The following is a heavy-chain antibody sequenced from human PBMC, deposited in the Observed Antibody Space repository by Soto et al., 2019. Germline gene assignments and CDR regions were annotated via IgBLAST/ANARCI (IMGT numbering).Heavy chain of an antibody. J-gene: IGHJ6*03. CDR2: ISSRGSTI. CDR1: GFTFSDYY. CDR3: ARVECSSTSCYPMGYYYYMDV. D-gene: IGHD2-2*01. V-gene: IGHV3-11*01. Sequence: QVQLVESGGGLVKPGGSLRLSCAASGFTFSDYYMSWIRQAPGKGLEWVSYISSRGSTIYYADSVKGRFTISRDNAKNSLYLQMNSLRAEDTAVYYCARVECSSTSCYPMGYYYYMDVWGKGTTVTVSS.